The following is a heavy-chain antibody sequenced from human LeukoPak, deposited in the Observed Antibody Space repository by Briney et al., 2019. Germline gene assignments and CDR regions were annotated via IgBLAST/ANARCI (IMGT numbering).Heavy chain of an antibody. CDR1: GYTFTGYY. CDR3: ARDIFLTAGGSTSED. CDR2: INPNSGGT. J-gene: IGHJ4*02. Sequence: ASVKVSCKASGYTFTGYYMHWVRQAPGQGLEWMGWINPNSGGTNYAQKFQGRVTMTRDTSISTAYMELSRLRSDDTAVYYCARDIFLTAGGSTSEDCGQGTLVTVSS. D-gene: IGHD2-2*01. V-gene: IGHV1-2*02.